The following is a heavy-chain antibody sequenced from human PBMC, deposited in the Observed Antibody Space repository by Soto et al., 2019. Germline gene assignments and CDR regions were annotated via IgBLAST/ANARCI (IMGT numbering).Heavy chain of an antibody. J-gene: IGHJ4*02. CDR3: ARGPGAVEREYFDY. V-gene: IGHV1-8*01. CDR2: MNPNSGNT. D-gene: IGHD6-19*01. Sequence: QVQLVQSGAEVKKPGASVKVSCKVSGYTLTELSMHWVRQATGQGLEWMGWMNPNSGNTGYAQKFQGRVTMTRNTSISTAYMELSSLRSEDTAVYYCARGPGAVEREYFDYWGQGTLVTVSS. CDR1: GYTLTELS.